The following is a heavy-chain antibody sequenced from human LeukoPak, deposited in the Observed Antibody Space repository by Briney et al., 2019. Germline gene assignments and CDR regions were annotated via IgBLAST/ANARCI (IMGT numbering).Heavy chain of an antibody. D-gene: IGHD2-2*01. J-gene: IGHJ4*02. V-gene: IGHV3-21*01. CDR3: ARVVGYCSSTSCENDY. CDR1: GFTFSSYS. Sequence: GGSLRLSCAASGFTFSSYSVNWVRQAPGKGLEWVSSISSSTSYTYYADSAKGRFTISRDNAKNSVYLQMNSLRAEDTAVYYCARVVGYCSSTSCENDYWGQGTLSPSPQ. CDR2: ISSSTSYT.